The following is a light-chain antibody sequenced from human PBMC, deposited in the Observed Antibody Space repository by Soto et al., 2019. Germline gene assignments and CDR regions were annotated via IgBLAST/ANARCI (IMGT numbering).Light chain of an antibody. CDR3: QHSNSYSEA. Sequence: DIQMTQSPSTLSGSVGDRVTITCRASQTISSWLAWYQQKPGKAPKLLIYKASTLKSGVPSRFSGSGSGTEFTLTISSLQPDDFETYSCQHSNSYSEAFGQGTKVDIK. V-gene: IGKV1-5*03. CDR2: KAS. J-gene: IGKJ1*01. CDR1: QTISSW.